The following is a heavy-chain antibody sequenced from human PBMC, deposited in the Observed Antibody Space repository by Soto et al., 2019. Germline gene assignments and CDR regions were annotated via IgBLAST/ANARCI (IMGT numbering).Heavy chain of an antibody. CDR2: IDGSGYT. CDR3: ARKQAGFFYGIDY. CDR1: GGSIITGGYY. Sequence: PSETLALTCTGSGGSIITGGYYWSWILQYPGKGLEWLGYIDGSGYTFYNPSLQSRLTLSMDTSKNQFSLKLSSATAADTAVYFCARKQAGFFYGIDYWGQGTLVTVSS. D-gene: IGHD3-3*01. V-gene: IGHV4-31*03. J-gene: IGHJ4*02.